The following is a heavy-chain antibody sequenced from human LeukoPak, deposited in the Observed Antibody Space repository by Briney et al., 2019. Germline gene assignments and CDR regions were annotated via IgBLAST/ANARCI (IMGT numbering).Heavy chain of an antibody. CDR3: ARGRFRWELEIRDFDY. V-gene: IGHV1-8*01. D-gene: IGHD1-26*01. CDR1: GYTFTSYD. CDR2: MNPNSGNT. Sequence: ASVRVSCKASGYTFTSYDINWVRQAPGQGLEWMGWMNPNSGNTGYAQKFQGRVTMTRDTSISTAYMELSSLRSEDTAVYYCARGRFRWELEIRDFDYWGQGTLVTVSS. J-gene: IGHJ4*02.